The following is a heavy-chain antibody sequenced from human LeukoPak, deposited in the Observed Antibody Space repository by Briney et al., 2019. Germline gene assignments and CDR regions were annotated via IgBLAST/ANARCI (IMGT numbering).Heavy chain of an antibody. D-gene: IGHD3-10*01. CDR1: GGSFSGYY. J-gene: IGHJ4*02. CDR2: INHSGST. CDR3: ARGLTYYYGSGSYLGY. V-gene: IGHV4-34*01. Sequence: SETLSLTCAVYGGSFSGYYWSWIRQPPGKGLGWIGEINHSGSTNYNPSLKSRVTISVDTSKNQFSLKLSSVTAADTAVYYCARGLTYYYGSGSYLGYWGQGTLVTVSS.